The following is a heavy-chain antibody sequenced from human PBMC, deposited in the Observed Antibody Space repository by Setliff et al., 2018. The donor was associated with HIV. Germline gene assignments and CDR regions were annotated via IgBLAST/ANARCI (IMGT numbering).Heavy chain of an antibody. D-gene: IGHD1-20*01. Sequence: SETLSLTCIVSGGSISSSTDYWTWIRQPPGQGPDYIGCIYYSVSTYYNPSFKSRVTISVDTSKNWFSLKLASVTAPDTAVYYCARLTGTTSGYRRFDPWGQGALVTAPQ. V-gene: IGHV4-39*07. CDR1: GGSISSSTDY. J-gene: IGHJ5*02. CDR2: IYYSVST. CDR3: ARLTGTTSGYRRFDP.